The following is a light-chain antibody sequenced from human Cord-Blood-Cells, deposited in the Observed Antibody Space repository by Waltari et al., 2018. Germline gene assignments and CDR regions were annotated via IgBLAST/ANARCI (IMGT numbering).Light chain of an antibody. CDR2: EGR. V-gene: IGLV2-23*03. J-gene: IGLJ2*01. CDR1: SSDVGRYNL. CDR3: CSYAGSSTFVV. Sequence: QSALTQPASVSGSPGQSITISCTGTSSDVGRYNLVSWYQQPPGKAAKHRIYEGRKRPSGVSNRFTGSKSGKTASLTIPGLQAEDEADYYCCSYAGSSTFVVFGGGTQLTVL.